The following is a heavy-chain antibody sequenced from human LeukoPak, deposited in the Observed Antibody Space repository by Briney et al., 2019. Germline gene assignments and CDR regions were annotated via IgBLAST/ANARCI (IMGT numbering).Heavy chain of an antibody. CDR2: IIPIFGAA. J-gene: IGHJ4*02. V-gene: IGHV1-69*05. CDR3: ARGQAQWLGGGYYFDY. D-gene: IGHD6-19*01. Sequence: ASEKVSCKASGGTFSSYAISWVRQAPGQGLEWMGGIIPIFGAANYAQKFQGRVTMTRNTSISTAYMELSSLRSEDTAVYYCARGQAQWLGGGYYFDYWGQGTLVTVSS. CDR1: GGTFSSYA.